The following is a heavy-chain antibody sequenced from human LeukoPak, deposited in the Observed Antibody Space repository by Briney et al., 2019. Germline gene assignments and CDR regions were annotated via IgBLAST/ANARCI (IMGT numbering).Heavy chain of an antibody. CDR3: ARPPSSEVTG. V-gene: IGHV3-21*01. CDR2: ISSIGSYI. CDR1: GFTFSSYS. Sequence: PGGSLRLSCAASGFTFSSYSMNWVRQAQGKGLEWVSSISSIGSYIYYADSVKGRFTISRDNSKNSLYLQMNSLRAEDTAVYYCARPPSSEVTGWGQGTLVTVYS. D-gene: IGHD3-22*01. J-gene: IGHJ4*02.